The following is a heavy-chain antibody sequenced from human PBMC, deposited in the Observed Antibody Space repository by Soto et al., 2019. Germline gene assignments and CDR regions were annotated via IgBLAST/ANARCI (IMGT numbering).Heavy chain of an antibody. Sequence: ASVKVSCKASGYTFTSYDINWVRQATGQGLEWMGWMNPNSGNTGYAQKFQGRVTMTRNTSISTAYMELSSLRSEDTAVYYCARGRAPGSGRPDYYYYGMDVWGQGTTVTVSS. CDR1: GYTFTSYD. V-gene: IGHV1-8*01. CDR3: ARGRAPGSGRPDYYYYGMDV. J-gene: IGHJ6*02. CDR2: MNPNSGNT. D-gene: IGHD3-10*01.